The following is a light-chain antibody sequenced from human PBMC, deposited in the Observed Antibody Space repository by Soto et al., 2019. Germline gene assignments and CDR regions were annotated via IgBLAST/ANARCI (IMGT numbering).Light chain of an antibody. J-gene: IGLJ2*01. CDR3: CSYSGSDSLL. CDR2: DVS. CDR1: SSDVGSYNY. Sequence: QSVLTQPRSVSGYPGESVPISCSGTSSDVGSYNYVSWYQQYPGKAPKVMLYDVSERPSEVPVRCSGSKSGNTAALTISGLHADDEAEYFCCSYSGSDSLLFGGGTKVTVL. V-gene: IGLV2-11*01.